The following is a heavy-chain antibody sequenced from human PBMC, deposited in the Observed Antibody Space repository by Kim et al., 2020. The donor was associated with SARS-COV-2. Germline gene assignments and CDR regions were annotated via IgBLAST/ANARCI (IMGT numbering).Heavy chain of an antibody. J-gene: IGHJ5*02. D-gene: IGHD3-22*01. CDR1: GGSFSGYY. CDR2: INHSGST. V-gene: IGHV4-34*01. CDR3: ARLFRSAMIVVGRFDP. Sequence: SETLSLTCAVYGGSFSGYYWSWIRQPPGKGLEWIGEINHSGSTNYNPSLKSRVTISVDTSKNQFSLKLSSVTAADTAVYYCARLFRSAMIVVGRFDPWGQGTLVTVSS.